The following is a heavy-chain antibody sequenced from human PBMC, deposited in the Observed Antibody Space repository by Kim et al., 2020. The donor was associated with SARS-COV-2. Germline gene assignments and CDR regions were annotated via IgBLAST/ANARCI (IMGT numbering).Heavy chain of an antibody. CDR2: IYYSGST. CDR1: GGSISSYY. CDR3: ARLRGGWFDP. Sequence: SETLSLTCTVSGGSISSYYWSWIRQPPGKGLEWIGYIYYSGSTNYNPSLKSRVTISVDTSKNQFSLKLSSVTAADTAVYYCARLRGGWFDPWGQGTLVTV. D-gene: IGHD4-17*01. V-gene: IGHV4-59*01. J-gene: IGHJ5*02.